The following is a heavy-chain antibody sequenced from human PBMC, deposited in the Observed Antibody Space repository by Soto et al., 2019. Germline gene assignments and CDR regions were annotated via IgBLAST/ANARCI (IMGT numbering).Heavy chain of an antibody. CDR1: GYTFTSYG. Sequence: QVQLVQSGAEVKKPGASVKVSCKASGYTFTSYGISWVRQAPGQGLEWLGWISAYNGNTNYAQKRQGKVTMTTDTSKSTTYKGLSRLRSDDTAVYYCARPRGNCYFDLWGRGTLVTVSS. CDR3: ARPRGNCYFDL. D-gene: IGHD3-16*01. CDR2: ISAYNGNT. V-gene: IGHV1-18*01. J-gene: IGHJ2*01.